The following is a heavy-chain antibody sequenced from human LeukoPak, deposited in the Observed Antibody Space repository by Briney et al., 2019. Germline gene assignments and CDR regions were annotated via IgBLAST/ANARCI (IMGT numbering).Heavy chain of an antibody. CDR3: TRDRRAGMAYALDYYYYMDV. J-gene: IGHJ6*03. CDR1: GFTFSSYW. Sequence: PGGSLRLSCAASGFTFSSYWMSWVRQAPGKGPEWVANIKQDGSETYYVDSVKGRFTISRDNAKNSLYLQMNSPRAEDTAVYYCTRDRRAGMAYALDYYYYMDVWGKGTTVTVSS. D-gene: IGHD2-2*01. CDR2: IKQDGSET. V-gene: IGHV3-7*01.